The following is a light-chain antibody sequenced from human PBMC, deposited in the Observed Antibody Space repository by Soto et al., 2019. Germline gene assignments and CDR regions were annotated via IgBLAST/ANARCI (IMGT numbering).Light chain of an antibody. CDR2: AAA. J-gene: IGKJ1*01. CDR1: QGIRND. CDR3: LQDYNYPPT. Sequence: AIQMTQSPSSLSASIRDRVTITCRASQGIRNDLAWYQQKPGKAPNLLIYAAASLQGSVPSRFSGSGSGTDFNLTISSLQPEDFATYYCLQDYNYPPTFGQGTKVEIK. V-gene: IGKV1-6*01.